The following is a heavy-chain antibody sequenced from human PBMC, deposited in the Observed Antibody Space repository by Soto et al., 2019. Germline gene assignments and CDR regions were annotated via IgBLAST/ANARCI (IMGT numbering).Heavy chain of an antibody. V-gene: IGHV3-74*01. CDR3: AKDSAPCSSTSCFYDYHYYLDF. J-gene: IGHJ6*03. D-gene: IGHD2-2*01. Sequence: GGSLRLSCAASGFTFSSYWMHWVRQAPGKGLVWVSRINSNGSSTSYADSVKGRFTISRDNAKNTLYLQMNSLRAEDTAVYYCAKDSAPCSSTSCFYDYHYYLDFWGKRTSVIVSS. CDR1: GFTFSSYW. CDR2: INSNGSST.